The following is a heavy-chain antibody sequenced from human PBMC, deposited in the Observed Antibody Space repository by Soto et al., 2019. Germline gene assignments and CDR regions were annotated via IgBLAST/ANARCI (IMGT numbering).Heavy chain of an antibody. Sequence: PGESLKISCKGSGYSFTSYWISWVRQMPGKGLEWMGRIDPSDSYTNYSPSFQGHVTISADKSISTAYLQWSSLKASDTSMYYCARRTAMVTFHYYYGMDVWGQGTTVTVS. J-gene: IGHJ6*02. CDR2: IDPSDSYT. CDR3: ARRTAMVTFHYYYGMDV. D-gene: IGHD5-18*01. V-gene: IGHV5-10-1*01. CDR1: GYSFTSYW.